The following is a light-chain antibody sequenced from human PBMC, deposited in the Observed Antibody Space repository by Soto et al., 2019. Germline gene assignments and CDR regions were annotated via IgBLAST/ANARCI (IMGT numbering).Light chain of an antibody. CDR2: KAA. CDR1: QSINKW. V-gene: IGKV1-5*03. CDR3: QQYGNFWT. Sequence: DMQMTQSPSTLSASVGDRVTITCRASQSINKWLAWYQQKPGKAPKLLIYKAATLEIGVPSRFSGSGSGTEFTLTISNLQPDDFATYYCQQYGNFWTFGPGTKVEIK. J-gene: IGKJ1*01.